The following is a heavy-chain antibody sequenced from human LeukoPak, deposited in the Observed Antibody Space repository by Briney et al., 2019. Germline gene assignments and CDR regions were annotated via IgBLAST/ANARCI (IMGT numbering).Heavy chain of an antibody. CDR2: ISSSGSTI. J-gene: IGHJ4*02. CDR1: GFTFSDYY. Sequence: KSGGSLRLSCAASGFTFSDYYMSWIRQAPGKGLEWVSYISSSGSTIYYADSVKGRFTISRDNAKNSLYPQMNSLRAEDTAVYYCARGRVGAIARQPRAWGQGTLVTVSS. V-gene: IGHV3-11*04. CDR3: ARGRVGAIARQPRA. D-gene: IGHD1-26*01.